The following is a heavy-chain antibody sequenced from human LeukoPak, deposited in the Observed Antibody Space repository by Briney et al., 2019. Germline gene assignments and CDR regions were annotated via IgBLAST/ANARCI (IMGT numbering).Heavy chain of an antibody. CDR2: ISSNGSSV. CDR1: GFTFSDYY. J-gene: IGHJ4*02. CDR3: ARDPDSRGTEPPFFDH. Sequence: PGGSLRLSCAASGFTFSDYYMSWIRQAPGKGLEWVSYISSNGSSVYYADSVKGRFTISRDNAKNSLYLQMNSLRAEDTAVYYCARDPDSRGTEPPFFDHWGRGTLVTVSS. D-gene: IGHD3-22*01. V-gene: IGHV3-11*01.